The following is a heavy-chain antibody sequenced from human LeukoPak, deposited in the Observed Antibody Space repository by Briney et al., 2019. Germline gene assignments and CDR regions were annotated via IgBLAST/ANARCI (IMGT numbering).Heavy chain of an antibody. Sequence: PSETLSLTCAVYGGSFSGYYWSWIRQPPGKGLEWIGEINHSGSTNYNPSLKSRVTISVDTSKNQFSLKLSSVTAADTAVYYCATLLNWGEAFDIWGQGTMVTVSS. V-gene: IGHV4-34*01. CDR1: GGSFSGYY. J-gene: IGHJ3*02. D-gene: IGHD7-27*01. CDR3: ATLLNWGEAFDI. CDR2: INHSGST.